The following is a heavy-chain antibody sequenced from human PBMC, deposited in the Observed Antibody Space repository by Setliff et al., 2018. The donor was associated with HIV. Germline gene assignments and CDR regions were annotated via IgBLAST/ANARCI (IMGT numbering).Heavy chain of an antibody. Sequence: PGGSLRLSCVASGLTFNRYWMTWVRQAPGRGLGCVANIKEDGSEKYYVDSVKGRFTVSRDNAKDSLYLQMNNLRAEDTAVYYCARDATRGGDMDVWGKGITVTVSS. J-gene: IGHJ6*03. D-gene: IGHD2-15*01. CDR3: ARDATRGGDMDV. CDR1: GLTFNRYW. CDR2: IKEDGSEK. V-gene: IGHV3-7*01.